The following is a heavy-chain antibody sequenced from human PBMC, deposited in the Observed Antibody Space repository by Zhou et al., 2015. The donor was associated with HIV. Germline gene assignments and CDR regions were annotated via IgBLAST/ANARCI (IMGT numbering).Heavy chain of an antibody. D-gene: IGHD3-16*02. CDR3: ARWGRSNRGVIDHRYYFDY. CDR2: IIPIFGTA. Sequence: QVQLVQSGAEVKKPGSSVKVSCKASGGTFSSYAISWVRQAPGQGLEWMGGIIPIFGTANYAQKFQGRVTITADESTSTAYMELSSLRSEDTAVYYCARWGRSNRGVIDHRYYFDYWGQGTLVTVSS. J-gene: IGHJ4*02. CDR1: GGTFSSYA. V-gene: IGHV1-69*01.